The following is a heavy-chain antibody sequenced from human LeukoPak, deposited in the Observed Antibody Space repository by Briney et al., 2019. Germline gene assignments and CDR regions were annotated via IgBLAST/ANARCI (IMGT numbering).Heavy chain of an antibody. CDR3: ARGATGSFDY. V-gene: IGHV4-61*05. J-gene: IGHJ4*02. Sequence: SETLSLTCTVSGGSISSSSYHWGWIRQPPGKGLEWIGYIYYSGSTNYNPSLKSRVTISVDTSKNQFSLKLSSVTAADTAVYYCARGATGSFDYWGQGTLVTVSS. CDR2: IYYSGST. D-gene: IGHD1-1*01. CDR1: GGSISSSSYH.